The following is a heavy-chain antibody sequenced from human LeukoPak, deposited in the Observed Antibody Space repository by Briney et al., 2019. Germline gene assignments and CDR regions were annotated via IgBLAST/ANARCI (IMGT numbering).Heavy chain of an antibody. D-gene: IGHD1-26*01. J-gene: IGHJ6*03. CDR2: IKQDGSEK. CDR1: GFTFSSYW. Sequence: GGSLRLSCAASGFTFSSYWMSWVRQAPGKVLEWVANIKQDGSEKYYVDSVKGRFTISRDNSKNTLYLQMNSLRGEDTAVYYCAIDGDTMSGTYYYDMDVWGKGTTVTIS. V-gene: IGHV3-7*01. CDR3: AIDGDTMSGTYYYDMDV.